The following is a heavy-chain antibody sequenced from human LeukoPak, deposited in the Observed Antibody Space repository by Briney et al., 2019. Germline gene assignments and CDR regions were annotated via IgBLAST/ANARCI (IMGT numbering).Heavy chain of an antibody. J-gene: IGHJ4*02. CDR3: ARGGGSGDIDY. Sequence: PSETLSLTCTVSGGSISSYYWSWIRQPPGKGLEWMGYIYYSGSTNYNPSLKSRVTISVDTSKNQFSLKLSSVTAADTAVYYCARGGGSGDIDYWGQGTLVTVSS. D-gene: IGHD1-26*01. CDR1: GGSISSYY. CDR2: IYYSGST. V-gene: IGHV4-59*01.